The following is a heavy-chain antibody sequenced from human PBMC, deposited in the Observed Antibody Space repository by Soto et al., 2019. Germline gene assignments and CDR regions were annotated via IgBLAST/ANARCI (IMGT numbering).Heavy chain of an antibody. D-gene: IGHD3-10*02. CDR1: GGTFSSYA. V-gene: IGHV1-69*13. CDR2: IIPIFGTA. Sequence: SVKVSCKASGGTFSSYAISWVRQAPGQGLEWMGGIIPIFGTANYAQKFQGRVTITADETTSTAYMELSSLRSEDTAVYYCATGADSMSEEYDIWGQGTMVTVSS. CDR3: ATGADSMSEEYDI. J-gene: IGHJ3*02.